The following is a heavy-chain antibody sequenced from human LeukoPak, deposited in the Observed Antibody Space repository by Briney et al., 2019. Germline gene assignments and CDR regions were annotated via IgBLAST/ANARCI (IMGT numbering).Heavy chain of an antibody. CDR1: GYTFTGYY. Sequence: SVKVSCKASGYTFTGYYMHWVRQAPGQGLEWMGIINPSGGSTSYAQKFQGRVTMTRDTSTSTVYMELSSLRSEDTAVYYCARVETTSYYYMDVWGKGTTVTVSS. V-gene: IGHV1-46*01. J-gene: IGHJ6*03. CDR2: INPSGGST. CDR3: ARVETTSYYYMDV. D-gene: IGHD1-7*01.